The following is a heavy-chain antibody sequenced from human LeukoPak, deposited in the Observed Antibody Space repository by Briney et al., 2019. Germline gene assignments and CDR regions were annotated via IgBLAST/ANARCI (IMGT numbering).Heavy chain of an antibody. CDR3: ARDPYYYDSSGYSTSHAFDI. Sequence: LGTLSLTRTVSRGAISSFYWSWIRQPPGRGLVCLGYIYYSGSTNYTPSLKSRDTISVDTSKNQFSLKLSSVTAADTAVYYCARDPYYYDSSGYSTSHAFDIWGQGTMVTVSS. J-gene: IGHJ3*02. V-gene: IGHV4-59*13. CDR1: RGAISSFY. D-gene: IGHD3-22*01. CDR2: IYYSGST.